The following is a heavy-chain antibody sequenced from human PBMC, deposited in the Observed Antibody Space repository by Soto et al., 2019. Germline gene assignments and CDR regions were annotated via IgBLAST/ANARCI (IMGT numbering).Heavy chain of an antibody. CDR1: GGTFSSYA. J-gene: IGHJ6*02. V-gene: IGHV1-69*06. CDR2: IIPIFGTA. Sequence: QVQLVQSGAEVKKPGSSVNVSCKASGGTFSSYAISWVRQAPGQGLEWMGGIIPIFGTANYAQKCQGRVTIAAEKSTSTAYMEHSSLRSEDTAVYYCEREDRMGFGETSRYYYYGMDVWGQGTTVTVSS. CDR3: EREDRMGFGETSRYYYYGMDV. D-gene: IGHD3-10*01.